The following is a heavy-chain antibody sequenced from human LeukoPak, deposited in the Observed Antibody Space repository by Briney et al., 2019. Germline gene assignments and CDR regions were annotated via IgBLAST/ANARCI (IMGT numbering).Heavy chain of an antibody. V-gene: IGHV1-69*05. D-gene: IGHD6-6*01. CDR1: GGTFSSYA. Sequence: SVKVSCKASGGTFSSYAISWVRQAPGQGLEWVGGIIPIFGTANYAQKLQGRVTMTTDTSTSTAYMELRSLRSDDTAVYYCARDGSSSSAGVWGQGTLVTVSS. J-gene: IGHJ4*02. CDR2: IIPIFGTA. CDR3: ARDGSSSSAGV.